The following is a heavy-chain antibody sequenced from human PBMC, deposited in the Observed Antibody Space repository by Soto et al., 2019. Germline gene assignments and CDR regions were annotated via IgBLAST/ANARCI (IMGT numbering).Heavy chain of an antibody. CDR3: ARLGGYCSSANCFGYYAMDV. Sequence: ASETLSLTCTVSGGSVSSGSYYWSWIRQPPGKGLEWIGTSHLSERTYYNPSLESRVTISVDTSKNQFSLKVTSVTVADTAVYFCARLGGYCSSANCFGYYAMDVWGQGTTVTVSS. D-gene: IGHD2-2*01. J-gene: IGHJ6*02. V-gene: IGHV4-39*01. CDR2: SHLSERT. CDR1: GGSVSSGSYY.